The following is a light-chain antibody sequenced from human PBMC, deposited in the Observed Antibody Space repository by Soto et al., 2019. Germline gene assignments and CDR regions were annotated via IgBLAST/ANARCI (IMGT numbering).Light chain of an antibody. J-gene: IGKJ1*01. CDR1: QSVSIW. Sequence: DIQMTQSPSTLSASEGDRVTISCRASQSVSIWLAWYQQKPGQAPRLLIYGASSRATGIPDRFSGSGSGTDFTLTISRLEPEDFATYYCQHYNSYSEAFGQGTKVDIK. CDR3: QHYNSYSEA. V-gene: IGKV1-5*01. CDR2: GAS.